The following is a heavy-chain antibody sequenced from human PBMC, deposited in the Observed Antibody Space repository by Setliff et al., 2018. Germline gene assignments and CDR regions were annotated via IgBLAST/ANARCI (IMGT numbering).Heavy chain of an antibody. CDR1: GFTFSSYP. Sequence: GGSLRLSCAASGFTFSSYPMHWVRQAPGEGLVCVSRMNSDGNSMFYADSVKGRFTISRDNAKNTLYLQMNSLRDEDTAVYYCARDRGSDSCRGCDYMDVWGKGTTVTVSS. D-gene: IGHD2-2*01. CDR2: MNSDGNSM. V-gene: IGHV3-74*01. J-gene: IGHJ6*03. CDR3: ARDRGSDSCRGCDYMDV.